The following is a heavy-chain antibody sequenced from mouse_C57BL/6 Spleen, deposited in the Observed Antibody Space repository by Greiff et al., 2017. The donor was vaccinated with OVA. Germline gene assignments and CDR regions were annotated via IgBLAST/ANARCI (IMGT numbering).Heavy chain of an antibody. D-gene: IGHD4-1*01. CDR3: ARGTGTGDY. CDR2: IDPSDSYT. Sequence: VQLQQPGAELVMPGASVKLSCKASGYTFTSYWMHWVKQRPGQGLEWIGEIDPSDSYTNYNQKFKGKSTLTGDKSSSTAYMQLSSLTSEDSAVYYCARGTGTGDYWGQGTTLTVSS. CDR1: GYTFTSYW. J-gene: IGHJ2*01. V-gene: IGHV1-69*01.